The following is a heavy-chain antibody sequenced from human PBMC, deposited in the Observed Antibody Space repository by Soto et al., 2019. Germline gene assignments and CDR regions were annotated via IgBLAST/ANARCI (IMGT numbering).Heavy chain of an antibody. CDR3: PRQSSHICDF. Sequence: PWEALKISCKAVGYTFGGARIGWVRQIPGKGLEWIGIIKPGTPDIRYSPSVRGHVTISADEGFSTAYLRWYSLKASDTGLYYCPRQSSHICDFWGQGTLVTVSS. CDR2: IKPGTPDI. D-gene: IGHD6-19*01. V-gene: IGHV5-51*01. CDR1: GYTFGGAR. J-gene: IGHJ4*01.